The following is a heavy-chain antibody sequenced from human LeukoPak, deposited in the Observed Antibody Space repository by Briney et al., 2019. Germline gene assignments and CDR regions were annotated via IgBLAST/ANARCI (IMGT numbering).Heavy chain of an antibody. V-gene: IGHV4-34*01. Sequence: PSETLSLTCAVYGGSFSGYYWSWIRQPPGKGLEWIGEINHSGSTNYNPSLKSRVTISVDTSKNQFSLKLSSVTAADTAVYYCARFTSGYYLAAFDIWGQGTMVTVPS. CDR3: ARFTSGYYLAAFDI. J-gene: IGHJ3*02. CDR1: GGSFSGYY. D-gene: IGHD3-22*01. CDR2: INHSGST.